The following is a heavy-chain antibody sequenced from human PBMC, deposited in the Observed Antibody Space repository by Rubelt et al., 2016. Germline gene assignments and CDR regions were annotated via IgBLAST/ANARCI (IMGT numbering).Heavy chain of an antibody. J-gene: IGHJ4*02. Sequence: QITLKESGPTLVKPTQTLTLTCTFSGFSLSTSGVNVGWIRQPPGKALEWLALIYWDADKRYSPFLKSRLIITKDTSKNQVVLTMTNMDPVDTATYYCAHRAGIGKYFEYWGQGTLVTVSS. CDR1: GFSLSTSGVN. D-gene: IGHD1-26*01. V-gene: IGHV2-5*02. CDR3: AHRAGIGKYFEY. CDR2: IYWDADK.